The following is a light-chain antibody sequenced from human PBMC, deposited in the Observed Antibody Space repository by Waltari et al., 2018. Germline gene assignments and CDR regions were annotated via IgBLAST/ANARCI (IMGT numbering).Light chain of an antibody. V-gene: IGKV3-11*01. CDR2: DAS. CDR1: HSCSWY. CDR3: QQRRNWPLT. J-gene: IGKJ4*01. Sequence: SCRASHSCSWYLAWYQQRPGQAARRLIYDASNRATGIPARFSGSGSETDFTLTISSLEPEDSAVYYCQQRRNWPLTFGGGTKVEIK.